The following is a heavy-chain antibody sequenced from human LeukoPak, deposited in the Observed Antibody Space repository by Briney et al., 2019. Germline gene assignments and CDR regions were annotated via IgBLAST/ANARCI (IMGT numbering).Heavy chain of an antibody. CDR3: ARDPTLDYGDYVSSWFDP. CDR1: GHTFTGYY. Sequence: ASVKVSCKASGHTFTGYYMHWVRQAPGQGLEWMGWINPNSGGTNYAQKFQGRVTMTRDTSISTAYMELSRLRSDDTAVYYCARDPTLDYGDYVSSWFDPWGQGTLVTVSS. V-gene: IGHV1-2*02. J-gene: IGHJ5*02. D-gene: IGHD4-17*01. CDR2: INPNSGGT.